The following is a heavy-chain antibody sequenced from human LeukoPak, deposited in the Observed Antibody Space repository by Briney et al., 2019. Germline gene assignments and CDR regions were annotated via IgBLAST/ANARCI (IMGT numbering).Heavy chain of an antibody. CDR2: ITSSGGTI. CDR3: ARDLNRMVRGVIAYYFDY. V-gene: IGHV3-48*04. Sequence: GGSLRLSCVASGFTFSSYSMNWVRQAPGKGLEWVSYITSSGGTIYYADSVKGRFTISRDNAKNSLYLQMNSLRAEDTAVYYCARDLNRMVRGVIAYYFDYWGQGTLVTVSS. J-gene: IGHJ4*02. CDR1: GFTFSSYS. D-gene: IGHD3-10*01.